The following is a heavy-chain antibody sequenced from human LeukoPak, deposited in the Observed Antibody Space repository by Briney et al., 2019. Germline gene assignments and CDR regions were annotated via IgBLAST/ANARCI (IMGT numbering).Heavy chain of an antibody. Sequence: SETLSHTCTVSGYSISSGYYWSWIRQPPGKGLEWIGEINHSGSTNYNPSLKSRVAKSVDTSKNQFSLKLSSVTAADTAVYYCARRKGSGIAAAGSIIIDYWGQGTLVTVSS. D-gene: IGHD6-13*01. V-gene: IGHV4-38-2*02. CDR3: ARRKGSGIAAAGSIIIDY. CDR1: GYSISSGYY. CDR2: INHSGST. J-gene: IGHJ4*02.